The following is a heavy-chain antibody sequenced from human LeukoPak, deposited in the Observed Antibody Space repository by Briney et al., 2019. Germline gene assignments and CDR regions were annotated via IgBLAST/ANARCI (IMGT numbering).Heavy chain of an antibody. J-gene: IGHJ4*02. CDR3: AKDPTVVVPSCPEY. Sequence: TGGSLRLSCAASGFTFSSCTMNWVRQAPGKGLEWVSAISGSGGSTYYADSVKGRFTISRDNSKNTLYLQMNSLRAEDTAVYYCAKDPTVVVPSCPEYWGQGTLVTVSS. V-gene: IGHV3-23*01. CDR1: GFTFSSCT. D-gene: IGHD2-2*01. CDR2: ISGSGGST.